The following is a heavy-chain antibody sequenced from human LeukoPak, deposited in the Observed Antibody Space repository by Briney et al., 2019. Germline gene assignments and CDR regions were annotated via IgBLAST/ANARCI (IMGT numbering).Heavy chain of an antibody. Sequence: GGSLRLSCAVSGITLSNYGMSWVRQAPGKGLEWVAGISGSGGSTNYADSVKGRFTISRDNRKNTLYLQMNSLRAEDTAVYFCARRGVVIRVILVGFHKEAYYFDSWGQGALVTVSS. CDR2: ISGSGGST. V-gene: IGHV3-23*01. J-gene: IGHJ4*02. D-gene: IGHD3-22*01. CDR3: ARRGVVIRVILVGFHKEAYYFDS. CDR1: GITLSNYG.